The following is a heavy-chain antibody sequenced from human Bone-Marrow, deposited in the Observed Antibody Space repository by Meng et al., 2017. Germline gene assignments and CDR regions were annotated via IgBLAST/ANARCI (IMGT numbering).Heavy chain of an antibody. CDR3: AKVSISGWYWMFDY. CDR1: GFTFSSYA. Sequence: GESLKISCAASGFTFSSYAMSWVRQAPGKGLEWVSAISGSGGSTYYADSVKGRFTISRDNSKNTLCLQMNSLRAEDTAVYYCAKVSISGWYWMFDYWGQGTLVTVSS. J-gene: IGHJ4*02. V-gene: IGHV3-23*01. CDR2: ISGSGGST. D-gene: IGHD6-19*01.